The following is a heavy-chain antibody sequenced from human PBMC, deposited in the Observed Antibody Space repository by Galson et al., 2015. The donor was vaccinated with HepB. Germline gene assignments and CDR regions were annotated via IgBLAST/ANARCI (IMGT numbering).Heavy chain of an antibody. CDR3: AKTGLVRGVMIPDY. J-gene: IGHJ4*02. Sequence: SLRLSCAASGFIFSNYGMHWVRQAPGKGLEWVAVISYDGSNKYYADSVKGRFTISRDNSKNTLFLQMNSLRAEDTAVYYCAKTGLVRGVMIPDYWGQGTLVTVSS. CDR1: GFIFSNYG. CDR2: ISYDGSNK. D-gene: IGHD3-10*01. V-gene: IGHV3-30*18.